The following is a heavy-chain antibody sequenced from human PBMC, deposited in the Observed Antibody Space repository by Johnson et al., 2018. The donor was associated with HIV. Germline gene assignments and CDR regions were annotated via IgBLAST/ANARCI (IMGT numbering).Heavy chain of an antibody. CDR3: ARAPEYYDSSGYHSAVDAFDI. CDR2: IGTSDSTT. V-gene: IGHV3-11*01. J-gene: IGHJ3*02. CDR1: GFTFSDYY. D-gene: IGHD3-22*01. Sequence: VQLVESGGGLVNPGGSLRLSCITSGFTFSDYYMSWVRHSPGRGLECVSYIGTSDSTTYYADSVKGRFTISRDNSKNTQYLQMNSLRAEDTAVYYCARAPEYYDSSGYHSAVDAFDIWGQGTMVTVSS.